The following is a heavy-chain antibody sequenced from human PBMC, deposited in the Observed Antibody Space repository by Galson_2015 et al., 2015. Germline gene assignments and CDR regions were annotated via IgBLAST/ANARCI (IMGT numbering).Heavy chain of an antibody. Sequence: LRLSCAASGFTVSTNYMSWVRQPPRKGLQWVSVIHSGGATYYADFVKGRFTISRDNSKNTVYLQTNSLRAEDTAVYYCARTTAMAPGYFGMDVWGQGTTVTVSS. D-gene: IGHD6-19*01. CDR3: ARTTAMAPGYFGMDV. CDR1: GFTVSTNY. CDR2: IHSGGAT. V-gene: IGHV3-53*01. J-gene: IGHJ6*02.